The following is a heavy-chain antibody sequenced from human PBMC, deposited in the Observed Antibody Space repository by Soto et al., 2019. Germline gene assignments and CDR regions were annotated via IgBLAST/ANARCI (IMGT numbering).Heavy chain of an antibody. Sequence: GGSLRLSCAASGFTFSSYAMHWVRQAPGKGLEWVAVISYDGSNKYYADSVKGRFTISRDNSKNTLYLQMNSLRAEDTAVYYCAREGSRRYYYYGMDVWGQGTTVTVSS. CDR2: ISYDGSNK. J-gene: IGHJ6*02. CDR3: AREGSRRYYYYGMDV. V-gene: IGHV3-30-3*01. CDR1: GFTFSSYA.